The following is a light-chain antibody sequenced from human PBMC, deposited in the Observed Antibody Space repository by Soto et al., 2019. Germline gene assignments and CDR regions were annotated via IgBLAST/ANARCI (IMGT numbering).Light chain of an antibody. Sequence: EIVLTQSRGTRSLSPGERATLSCRASQTISNTFLAWYQQRPGQAPRLLIYGASGRAAGIPDRFSGSGSGTDFTLSISRLEPEDFAVYYCQQYGVSPTFGGGTKVDIK. CDR2: GAS. V-gene: IGKV3-20*01. CDR1: QTISNTF. J-gene: IGKJ4*01. CDR3: QQYGVSPT.